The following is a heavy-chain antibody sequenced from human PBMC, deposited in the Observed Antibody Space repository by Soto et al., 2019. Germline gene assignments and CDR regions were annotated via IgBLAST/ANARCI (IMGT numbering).Heavy chain of an antibody. V-gene: IGHV4-59*01. CDR1: GDSISSYY. J-gene: IGHJ4*02. CDR2: LYYGRSA. Sequence: QVQLQESGPGLVKPSETLSLTCAVSGDSISSYYCMWIRQPPGKGLESIGYLYYGRSANYNPSLTSRVTLSVDTSTNQCSLTLSSMTAEDTAVYYCALRSMAVVPEYWGQGTLVTVSS. CDR3: ALRSMAVVPEY. D-gene: IGHD3-22*01.